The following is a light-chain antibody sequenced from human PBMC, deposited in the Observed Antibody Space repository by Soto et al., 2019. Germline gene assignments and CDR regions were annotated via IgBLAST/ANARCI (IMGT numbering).Light chain of an antibody. Sequence: QSALTQPASVSGSPGQSITISCTGSVSDVGNFGPVSWYQQHPGQVPKLIIYEVNRRPSGVSSRFSGSKSGNTASLTISGLQAEDEADYYCCSYVGARTYVFGTGTKVTV. CDR3: CSYVGARTYV. V-gene: IGLV2-23*02. CDR2: EVN. CDR1: VSDVGNFGP. J-gene: IGLJ1*01.